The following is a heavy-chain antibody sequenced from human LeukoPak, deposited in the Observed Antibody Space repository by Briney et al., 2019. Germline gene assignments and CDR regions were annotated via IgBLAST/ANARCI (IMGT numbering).Heavy chain of an antibody. CDR3: AKEGVYCSSSGCHKRGIDY. J-gene: IGHJ4*02. D-gene: IGHD2-2*01. CDR1: GFTFSHYA. Sequence: PGGSLRLSCAASGFTFSHYAMHWVRQAPGKGLEWVAVIWYDGSHDTYTDSVKGRFTVSRDNFKNALHLQMNSLRVEDTAVYYCAKEGVYCSSSGCHKRGIDYWGQGTLVTVSS. CDR2: IWYDGSHD. V-gene: IGHV3-33*06.